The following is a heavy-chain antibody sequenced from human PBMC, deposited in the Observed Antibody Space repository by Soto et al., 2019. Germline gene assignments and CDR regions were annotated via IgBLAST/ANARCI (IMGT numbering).Heavy chain of an antibody. CDR1: GFTFGDYA. CDR2: IRSKAYGGTT. CDR3: TLSMTRYGMDV. J-gene: IGHJ6*02. Sequence: GSLRLSCTASGFTFGDYAMSWFRQAPGKGLEWVGFIRSKAYGGTTEYAASVKGRFTISRDDSKSIAYLQMNSLKTEDTAVYYCTLSMTRYGMDVWGQGTTVTVSS. D-gene: IGHD3-16*02. V-gene: IGHV3-49*03.